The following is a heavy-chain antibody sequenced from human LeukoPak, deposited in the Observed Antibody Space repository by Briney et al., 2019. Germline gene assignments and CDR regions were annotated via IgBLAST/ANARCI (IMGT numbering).Heavy chain of an antibody. CDR3: AKGPYCGGDCYEYYFDY. D-gene: IGHD2-21*02. Sequence: PGGSLRLSCAASGFTFSSYAMSWVRQAPGKGLEWVSAISGSGGSTYYADSVKGRFTISRDNSKNTLYLQMNSLRAEDTAVYYCAKGPYCGGDCYEYYFDYWGQGTLVTVSS. CDR2: ISGSGGST. V-gene: IGHV3-23*01. CDR1: GFTFSSYA. J-gene: IGHJ4*02.